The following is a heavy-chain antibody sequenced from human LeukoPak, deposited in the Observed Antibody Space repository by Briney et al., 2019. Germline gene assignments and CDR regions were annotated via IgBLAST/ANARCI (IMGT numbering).Heavy chain of an antibody. CDR3: GRWLYSSGWAIDY. D-gene: IGHD6-19*01. V-gene: IGHV3-7*01. CDR2: IRQDGSGQ. CDR1: GFTFSSYG. Sequence: PGGSLRLSCAASGFTFSSYGMHWVRQAPGKGLEWVANIRQDGSGQFYADSVKGRFTISRDNAKNSLYLQMDSLRVEDTAVYYCGRWLYSSGWAIDYWGQGTLVTVSS. J-gene: IGHJ4*02.